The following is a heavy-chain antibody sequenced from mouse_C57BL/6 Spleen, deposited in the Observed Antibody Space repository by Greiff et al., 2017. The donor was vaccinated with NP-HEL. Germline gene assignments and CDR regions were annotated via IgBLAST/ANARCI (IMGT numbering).Heavy chain of an antibody. Sequence: VQLQQSGAELVRPGASVTLSCKASGYTFTDYEMHWVKQTPVHGLEWIGAIDPETGGTAYKQKFKGKAILTADKSSSTAYMELRSLTSEDSAVYYGTRPHITTVVATGDLDYWDQGTTLTVSS. D-gene: IGHD1-1*01. CDR1: GYTFTDYE. J-gene: IGHJ2*01. CDR2: IDPETGGT. CDR3: TRPHITTVVATGDLDY. V-gene: IGHV1-15*01.